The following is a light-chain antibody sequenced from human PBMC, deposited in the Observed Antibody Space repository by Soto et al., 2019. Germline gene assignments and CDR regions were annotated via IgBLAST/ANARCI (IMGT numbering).Light chain of an antibody. CDR3: QQYGSSPPRWT. Sequence: EMVLTRSPGTGSWWPGEIASVSVMARQSVSSSYLAWYQQTPGQAPRLLIYGASSRATGIPDRFSGSGSGTDFTLTISRLEPEDLAVYYCQQYGSSPPRWTFGQGTKVDIK. J-gene: IGKJ1*01. V-gene: IGKV3-20*01. CDR1: QSVSSSY. CDR2: GAS.